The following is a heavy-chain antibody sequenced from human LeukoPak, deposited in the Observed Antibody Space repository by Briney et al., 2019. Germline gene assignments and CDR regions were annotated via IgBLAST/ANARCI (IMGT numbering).Heavy chain of an antibody. CDR2: IYHSGST. CDR1: GGSISSYY. CDR3: ARDRRGDFWSGYYEDY. J-gene: IGHJ4*02. D-gene: IGHD3-3*01. V-gene: IGHV4-38-2*02. Sequence: SETLSLTCTVSGGSISSYYWGWIRQPPGKGLEWIGSIYHSGSTYYNPSLKSRVTISVDTSKNQFSLKLSSVTAADTAVYYCARDRRGDFWSGYYEDYWGQGTLVTVSS.